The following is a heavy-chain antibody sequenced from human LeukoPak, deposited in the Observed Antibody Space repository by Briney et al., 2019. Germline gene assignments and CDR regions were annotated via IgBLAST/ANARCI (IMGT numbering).Heavy chain of an antibody. J-gene: IGHJ4*02. CDR1: GGSISSYSYY. V-gene: IGHV4-61*02. Sequence: SETLSLTCTVSGGSISSYSYYWSWIRQPAGKGLEWIGRIYTRGNTNYNPSLKSRVTISIDTSKNQFSLKLSSVTAADTAVYYCARHVNSNGSPSDYWGQGTLVTVSS. D-gene: IGHD1-26*01. CDR2: IYTRGNT. CDR3: ARHVNSNGSPSDY.